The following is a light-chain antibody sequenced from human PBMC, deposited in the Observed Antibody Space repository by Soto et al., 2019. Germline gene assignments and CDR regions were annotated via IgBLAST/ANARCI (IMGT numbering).Light chain of an antibody. Sequence: DIVLTQSPATLSSSPGERATLSCRASQGFSSYLAWYQQKPGKAPRLLIYNVSTRATGIPARFSGSGSGTEFTLTISSLEPEDFAFYYCQQRSNWPHTFGGGTKVEIK. CDR3: QQRSNWPHT. V-gene: IGKV3-11*01. CDR1: QGFSSY. J-gene: IGKJ4*01. CDR2: NVS.